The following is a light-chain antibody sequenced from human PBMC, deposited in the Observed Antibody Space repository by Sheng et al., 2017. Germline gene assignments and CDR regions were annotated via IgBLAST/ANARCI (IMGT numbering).Light chain of an antibody. CDR3: QQSYSSLRT. Sequence: DIQMTQSPSSLSASVGDRVTITCRASQSISTSLNWFQQKPGKAPKVLIYGASRLESGVPSRFSGSGSGTDFSFTISSLQPEDFATYYCQQSYSSLRTFGQGTKVEIK. V-gene: IGKV1-39*01. CDR2: GAS. J-gene: IGKJ1*01. CDR1: QSISTS.